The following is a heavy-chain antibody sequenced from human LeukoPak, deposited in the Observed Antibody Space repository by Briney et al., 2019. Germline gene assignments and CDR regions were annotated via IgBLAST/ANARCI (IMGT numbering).Heavy chain of an antibody. CDR2: INAGNGNT. CDR3: ARDSSAAAGDGGNYYYYMDV. V-gene: IGHV1-3*03. Sequence: ASVTVSCKASGYTFTDYYMHWVRQAPGQRLEWMGWINAGNGNTKYSQEFQGRVTITRDTSASTAYMELSSLRSEDMAVYYCARDSSAAAGDGGNYYYYMDVWGKGTTVTVSS. CDR1: GYTFTDYY. D-gene: IGHD6-13*01. J-gene: IGHJ6*03.